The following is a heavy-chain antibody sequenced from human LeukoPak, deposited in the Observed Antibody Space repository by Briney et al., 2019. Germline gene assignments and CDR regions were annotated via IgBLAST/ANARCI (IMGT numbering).Heavy chain of an antibody. CDR1: GFTFSNAW. V-gene: IGHV3-15*01. CDR2: IKSKTDGGTT. D-gene: IGHD3-22*01. CDR3: TAADRSAYYPPIDY. Sequence: PGGSLRLSCAASGFTFSNAWMNWVRQAPGKGLEWVGRIKSKTDGGTTDYAAPVKGRFTISRDDSKNTLYLQMNSLKSEDAAVYYCTAADRSAYYPPIDYWGQGTLVTVSS. J-gene: IGHJ4*02.